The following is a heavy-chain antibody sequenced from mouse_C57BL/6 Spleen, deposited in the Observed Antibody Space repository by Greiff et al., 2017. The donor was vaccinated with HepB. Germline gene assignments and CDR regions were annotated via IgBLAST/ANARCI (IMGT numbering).Heavy chain of an antibody. Sequence: EVKLMESGGGLVKPGGSLKLSCAASGFTFSDYGMHWVRQAPEKGLEWVAYISSGSSTIYYADTVKGRFTISRDNAKNTLFLQMTSLRSEDTAKYYGARRGGYGGAMDYWGQGTSVTVSS. CDR2: ISSGSSTI. D-gene: IGHD2-2*01. CDR1: GFTFSDYG. V-gene: IGHV5-17*01. J-gene: IGHJ4*01. CDR3: ARRGGYGGAMDY.